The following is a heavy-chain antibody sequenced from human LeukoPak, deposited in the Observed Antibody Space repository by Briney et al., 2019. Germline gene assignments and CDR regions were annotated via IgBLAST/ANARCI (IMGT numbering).Heavy chain of an antibody. Sequence: GGSLRLSCAASGFTFSSYGMHWVRQAPGKGLEWVAVIWYDGSDKYYADSVKGRFTISRDNSKNTLYLQMNSLRAEDTAVYYCAKDKDYGYYMDVWGKGTAVTVSS. D-gene: IGHD3-16*01. CDR2: IWYDGSDK. V-gene: IGHV3-33*06. CDR1: GFTFSSYG. J-gene: IGHJ6*03. CDR3: AKDKDYGYYMDV.